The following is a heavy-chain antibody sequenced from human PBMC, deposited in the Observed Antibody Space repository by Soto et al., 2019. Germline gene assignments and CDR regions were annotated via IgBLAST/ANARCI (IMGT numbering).Heavy chain of an antibody. Sequence: QVQLVQSGAEVKKPGSSVKVSCKASGGTFSSYAISWVRQAPGQGLEWMGGIIPIFGTANYAQKFQGRVTITANKSTSTAYMELSSLRSEDTAVYYCARHYGGNSIEPRGFDPWGQGTLVTVSS. V-gene: IGHV1-69*06. CDR3: ARHYGGNSIEPRGFDP. CDR1: GGTFSSYA. J-gene: IGHJ5*02. CDR2: IIPIFGTA. D-gene: IGHD4-17*01.